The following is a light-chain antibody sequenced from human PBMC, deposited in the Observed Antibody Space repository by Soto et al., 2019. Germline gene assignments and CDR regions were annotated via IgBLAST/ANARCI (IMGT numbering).Light chain of an antibody. CDR1: SSDVGAYNY. Sequence: QSVLTQPASVSGSPGQSITISCTGTSSDVGAYNYVSWYQQHPGKAPKLMIYDVSNRPSGVSNRFSGSKSGNTASLTISGLQAEDEADYYCSSYTSSNNYVFGTGTKVTVL. V-gene: IGLV2-14*03. CDR3: SSYTSSNNYV. CDR2: DVS. J-gene: IGLJ1*01.